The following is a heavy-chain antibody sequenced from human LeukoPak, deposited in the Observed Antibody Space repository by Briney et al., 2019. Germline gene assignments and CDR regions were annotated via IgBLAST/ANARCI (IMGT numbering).Heavy chain of an antibody. CDR3: VRERYCSGGSCYYYGMDV. CDR2: INPSGGST. D-gene: IGHD2-15*01. V-gene: IGHV1-46*01. J-gene: IGHJ6*02. CDR1: GYTFTSYY. Sequence: ASVKVSCKASGYTFTSYYMHWVRQAPGQGLEWMGIINPSGGSTSYAQKFQGRVTMTRDTSTSTVYMELSSLRSEDTAVYYCVRERYCSGGSCYYYGMDVWGQGTTVTVSS.